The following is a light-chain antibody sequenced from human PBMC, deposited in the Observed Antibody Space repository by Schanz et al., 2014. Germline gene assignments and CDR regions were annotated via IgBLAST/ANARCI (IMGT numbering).Light chain of an antibody. Sequence: DIQMTQSPSTLSAFVGDRVTITCRASQGISSWLAWYQQKPGKAPKLLIYDASSLEGGVPSRFSGSRSGTEFTLTISSLQPDDFATYYCQQYNTYSWTFGQGTKLEIK. V-gene: IGKV1-5*01. CDR1: QGISSW. CDR2: DAS. CDR3: QQYNTYSWT. J-gene: IGKJ1*01.